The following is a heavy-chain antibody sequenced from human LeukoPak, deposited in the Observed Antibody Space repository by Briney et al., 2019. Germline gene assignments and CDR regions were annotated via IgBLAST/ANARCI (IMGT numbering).Heavy chain of an antibody. J-gene: IGHJ4*02. CDR3: ARSVADTANFEY. CDR1: GGSISNYY. Sequence: PSETLSLTCCVSGGSISNYYWSWIRQPAGKRLEWIGRIAASGSTNYHPSLKSRVTMSVDTSNNHVSLEVASVTAADTAVYYCARSVADTANFEYWGQGTLVTVSS. V-gene: IGHV4-4*07. CDR2: IAASGST. D-gene: IGHD6-19*01.